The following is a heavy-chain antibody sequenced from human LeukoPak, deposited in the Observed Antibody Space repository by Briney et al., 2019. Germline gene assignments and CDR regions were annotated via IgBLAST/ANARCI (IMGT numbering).Heavy chain of an antibody. V-gene: IGHV4-38-2*02. Sequence: SETLSLTCTVSGYSISSGYYWGWIRQPPGKGLEWIGSIYYSGSTYYNPSLKSRVTISVDTSKNQFSLKLSSVTAADTAVYYCARPSEYYDFWSGYYGAFDIWGQGTMVTVSS. J-gene: IGHJ3*02. CDR2: IYYSGST. CDR3: ARPSEYYDFWSGYYGAFDI. CDR1: GYSISSGYY. D-gene: IGHD3-3*01.